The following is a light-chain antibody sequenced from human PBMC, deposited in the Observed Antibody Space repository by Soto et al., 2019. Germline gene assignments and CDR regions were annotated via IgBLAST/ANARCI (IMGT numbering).Light chain of an antibody. CDR2: AAS. J-gene: IGKJ4*01. CDR3: QQSYSTLPLT. V-gene: IGKV1-39*01. CDR1: QSISSY. Sequence: DIQMTQSPSSLSASVGDRVTITCRASQSISSYLNWYQQKPGKAPKLLIYAASSLQSGVPSRFSGSGSGTDFTFTISSLQPEDFATYYCQQSYSTLPLTFGGGTKVEIK.